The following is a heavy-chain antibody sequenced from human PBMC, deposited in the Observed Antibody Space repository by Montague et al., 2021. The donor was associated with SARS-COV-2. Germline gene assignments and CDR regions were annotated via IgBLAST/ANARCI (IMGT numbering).Heavy chain of an antibody. CDR2: IHDSGTT. CDR1: GASINIGTYY. J-gene: IGHJ3*02. D-gene: IGHD2-15*01. V-gene: IGHV4-61*01. CDR3: ASGHCSGGFCYDGVAFDI. Sequence: SETLSLTCTVSGASINIGTYYWTWIRQSPGKPLEWVGYIHDSGTTNYNPSLKSRVTILVDTSRNQFSLNLNSVTAADTAVYSCASGHCSGGFCYDGVAFDIWGQGTMVTVS.